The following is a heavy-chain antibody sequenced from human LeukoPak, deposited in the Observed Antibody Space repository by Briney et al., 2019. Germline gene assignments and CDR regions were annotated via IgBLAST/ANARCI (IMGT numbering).Heavy chain of an antibody. V-gene: IGHV4-39*01. CDR3: ARRLSTVVDAFDI. J-gene: IGHJ3*02. D-gene: IGHD4-23*01. Sequence: SQTLSLTCTVSGGSISSGDYYWGWIRQPPGKGLEWIGSIFYTGTTYYNPSLKSRVTISVDTSKNQFSLKLSSVTAADTAVYYCARRLSTVVDAFDIWGQGTMVTVSS. CDR2: IFYTGTT. CDR1: GGSISSGDYY.